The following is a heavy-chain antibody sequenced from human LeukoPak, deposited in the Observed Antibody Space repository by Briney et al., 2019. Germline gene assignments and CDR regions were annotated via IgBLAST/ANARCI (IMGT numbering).Heavy chain of an antibody. Sequence: PGGSLRLSCAASGFTVSSNYMSWVRQAPGKGLEWVSRINTDGSRTDSVEGRFTISRDNAKNTLYLQMNSLRAEDTAVYYCARVFRGNYYFDYWGPGTLVTVSS. J-gene: IGHJ4*02. V-gene: IGHV3-74*01. CDR1: GFTVSSNY. CDR3: ARVFRGNYYFDY. CDR2: INTDGSRT. D-gene: IGHD2-21*01.